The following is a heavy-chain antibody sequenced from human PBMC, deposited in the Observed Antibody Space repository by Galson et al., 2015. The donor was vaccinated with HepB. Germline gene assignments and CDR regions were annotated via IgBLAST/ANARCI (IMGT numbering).Heavy chain of an antibody. CDR2: INPNSGGT. CDR3: ASSGRGYRHAFDI. Sequence: SVKVSCKASGYTFTGYYMHWVRQAPGQGLEWMGWINPNSGGTNYAQKFQGWVTMTRDTSISTAYMELSRLRSDDTAVYYCASSGRGYRHAFDIWGQGTMVTVSS. CDR1: GYTFTGYY. J-gene: IGHJ3*02. V-gene: IGHV1-2*04. D-gene: IGHD3-10*01.